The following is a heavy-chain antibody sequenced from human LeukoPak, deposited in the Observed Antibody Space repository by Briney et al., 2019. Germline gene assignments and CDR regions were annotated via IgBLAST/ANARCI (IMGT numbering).Heavy chain of an antibody. D-gene: IGHD1-14*01. CDR1: GGTFSSYA. CDR2: ITPIFGAA. CDR3: ARGQDRAPTGGHY. J-gene: IGHJ4*02. V-gene: IGHV1-69*13. Sequence: SVTVSCKASGGTFSSYAISWVRQAPGQGLEWMGGITPIFGAANYAQKFQGRVTITADESTSTTYMELSSLRSEDTAVYFCARGQDRAPTGGHYWGQGTLVTVSS.